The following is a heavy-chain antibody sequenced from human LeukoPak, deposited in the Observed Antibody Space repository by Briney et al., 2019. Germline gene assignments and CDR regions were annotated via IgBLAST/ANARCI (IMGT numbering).Heavy chain of an antibody. CDR1: GFTLGDYA. CDR2: IRSKAYGGTT. V-gene: IGHV3-49*03. D-gene: IGHD3-22*01. J-gene: IGHJ4*02. CDR3: TRDPNYYDSSGYYVDFDY. Sequence: GGSLRLSCTASGFTLGDYAMSWFRQAPGKGLEWVGFIRSKAYGGTTEYAASVKGRFTISRDDSKSIAYLQMNSLKTEDTAVYYCTRDPNYYDSSGYYVDFDYWGQGTLVTVSA.